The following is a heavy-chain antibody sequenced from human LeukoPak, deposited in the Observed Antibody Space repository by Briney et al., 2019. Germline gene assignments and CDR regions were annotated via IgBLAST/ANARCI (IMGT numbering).Heavy chain of an antibody. CDR2: IKHDGSEK. J-gene: IGHJ4*02. CDR3: ARQPIYEAYFDF. Sequence: GGSLRLSCVASGFPFDRYWMSWVRQAPGKGLEWVANIKHDGSEKNFVDSVKGRFTISGDNAENSLFLQMNSLRADDTAVYFCARQPIYEAYFDFWGQGTLVTVSS. CDR1: GFPFDRYW. V-gene: IGHV3-7*01. D-gene: IGHD3-16*01.